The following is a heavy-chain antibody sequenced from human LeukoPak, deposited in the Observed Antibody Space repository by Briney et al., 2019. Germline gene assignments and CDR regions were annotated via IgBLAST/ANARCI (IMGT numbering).Heavy chain of an antibody. Sequence: SGPTLVNPTQTLTLTCNFSGFSLTTSGVGVGWFRQPPGKALEWLALIYWDDDARYTQSLKSRLTITKDTSKNQVVLIMTNMDPVDTATYYCARKGRRGAPFDYWGQGTLVTVSS. CDR2: IYWDDDA. J-gene: IGHJ4*02. CDR3: ARKGRRGAPFDY. CDR1: GFSLTTSGVG. V-gene: IGHV2-5*02.